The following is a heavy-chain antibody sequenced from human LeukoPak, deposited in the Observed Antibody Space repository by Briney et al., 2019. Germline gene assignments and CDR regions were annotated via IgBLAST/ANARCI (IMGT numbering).Heavy chain of an antibody. D-gene: IGHD3-10*01. CDR1: GFTFSSYA. CDR3: AKGRNAMVRGVSPYCFDY. J-gene: IGHJ4*02. CDR2: ISGSGGST. Sequence: GGSLRLSCAASGFTFSSYAMSWVRHAPGKGLEWVSAISGSGGSTYYADSVKGRFTISRDNSKNTLYLQRNSLRAEDTAVYYCAKGRNAMVRGVSPYCFDYWGQGTLVTVSS. V-gene: IGHV3-23*01.